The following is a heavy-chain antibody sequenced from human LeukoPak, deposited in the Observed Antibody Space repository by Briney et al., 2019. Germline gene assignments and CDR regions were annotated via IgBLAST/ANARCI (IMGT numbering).Heavy chain of an antibody. V-gene: IGHV3-23*01. CDR3: ARAIGRAYYYLDY. Sequence: GGSLRLSCAPSGFTFSNYAMSWVRQAPGKGLEWVSAISGGGGSTFYADSVKGRSTISRDNSENTLYLQMNSLRAEDTAVYYCARAIGRAYYYLDYWGQGTLVTVSS. D-gene: IGHD2-21*01. J-gene: IGHJ4*02. CDR2: ISGGGGST. CDR1: GFTFSNYA.